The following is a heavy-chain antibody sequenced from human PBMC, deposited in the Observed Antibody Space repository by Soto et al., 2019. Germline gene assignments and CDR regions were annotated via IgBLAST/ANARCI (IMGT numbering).Heavy chain of an antibody. V-gene: IGHV6-1*01. Sequence: SQTLSLTCAISGDSVSSNSAAWNFIRQSPSRGLEWLGRTYYRSKWYNDYAVSVKSRITINPDTSKNQFSLQLNSVTPEDTAVYYCARAPPYSSGWPFDYWGQGTLVTVSS. CDR3: ARAPPYSSGWPFDY. J-gene: IGHJ4*02. CDR1: GDSVSSNSAA. CDR2: TYYRSKWYN. D-gene: IGHD6-19*01.